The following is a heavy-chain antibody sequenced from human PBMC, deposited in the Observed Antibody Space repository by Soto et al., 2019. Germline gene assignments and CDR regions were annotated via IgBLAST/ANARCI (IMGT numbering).Heavy chain of an antibody. Sequence: VQLVESGGVVVQPGGSLRLSCAASGFTFDDYTMHWVRQAPGKGLEWVSLISWDGGSTYYADSVKGRFTISRDNSKNSLYLQMNSLRTEDTALYYCAKDLAAAGRFDYWGQGTLVTVSS. D-gene: IGHD6-13*01. CDR3: AKDLAAAGRFDY. V-gene: IGHV3-43*01. CDR2: ISWDGGST. CDR1: GFTFDDYT. J-gene: IGHJ4*02.